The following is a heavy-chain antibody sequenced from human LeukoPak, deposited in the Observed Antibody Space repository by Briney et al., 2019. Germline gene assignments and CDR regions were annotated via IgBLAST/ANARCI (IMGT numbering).Heavy chain of an antibody. Sequence: SETLSLTCAVYGGSFSGYYWSWIRQPPGKGLEWIGGINHSGSTNYNPSLKSRVTISVDTSKNQFSLKLSSVTAADTAVYYCARGGPYSSRRGYYYYMDVWGKGTTVTVSS. CDR3: ARGGPYSSRRGYYYYMDV. D-gene: IGHD6-13*01. CDR2: INHSGST. J-gene: IGHJ6*03. V-gene: IGHV4-34*01. CDR1: GGSFSGYY.